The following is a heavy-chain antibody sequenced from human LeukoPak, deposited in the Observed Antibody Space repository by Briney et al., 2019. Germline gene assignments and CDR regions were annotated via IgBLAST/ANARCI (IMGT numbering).Heavy chain of an antibody. CDR1: GFTFSSYD. D-gene: IGHD1-26*01. Sequence: GGSLTLSCAASGFTFSSYDMSWVRQAPGKGLEWVSGISGGGNTFYSDSVRGRFTISRDNSKNTLYLDMTGLRAEDTAVYFCAKDGWEIRLATGNWGQGTLVTVSS. CDR2: ISGGGNT. V-gene: IGHV3-23*01. J-gene: IGHJ4*02. CDR3: AKDGWEIRLATGN.